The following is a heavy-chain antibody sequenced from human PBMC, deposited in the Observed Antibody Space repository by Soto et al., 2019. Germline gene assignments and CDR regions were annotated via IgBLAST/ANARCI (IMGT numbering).Heavy chain of an antibody. CDR3: ARESRGWANFDY. D-gene: IGHD6-19*01. CDR1: GGSISNADYC. J-gene: IGHJ4*02. Sequence: QVQLQESGPGLVKPSQTLSLTCTVSGGSISNADYCWSWLPQAQGLGLEWIGYIYYSGSPYSNPSLKSRVSISVDTSKNQFSLKLSSVTAADTAVYYCARESRGWANFDYWGQGTLVIVSS. CDR2: IYYSGSP. V-gene: IGHV4-30-4*08.